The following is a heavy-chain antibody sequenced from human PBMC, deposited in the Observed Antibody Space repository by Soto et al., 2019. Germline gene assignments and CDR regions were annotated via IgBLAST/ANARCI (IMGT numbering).Heavy chain of an antibody. CDR2: IYHSGST. J-gene: IGHJ6*02. V-gene: IGHV4-4*02. CDR1: GGSISSSNW. CDR3: TSINCSSTSCYHSEGMDV. D-gene: IGHD2-2*01. Sequence: SETLSLTFAVSGGSISSSNWCSCVRQPPGKGLEWIGEIYHSGSTNYNPSLKSRVTISVDKSKNQFSLKLSSVTAADTAVYYCTSINCSSTSCYHSEGMDVWGQGTTVTVSS.